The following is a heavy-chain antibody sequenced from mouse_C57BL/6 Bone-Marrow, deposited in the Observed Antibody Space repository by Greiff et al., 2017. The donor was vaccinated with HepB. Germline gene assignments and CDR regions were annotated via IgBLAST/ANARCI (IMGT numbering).Heavy chain of an antibody. V-gene: IGHV1-81*01. CDR2: IYPRSGNT. J-gene: IGHJ1*03. Sequence: QVQLKQSGAELARPGASVKLSCKASGYTFTSYGISWVKQRTGQGLEWIGEIYPRSGNTYYNEKFKGKATLTADKSSSTAYMELRSLTSEDSAVYFCAGYYYGSSYRLYFDVWGTGTTVTVSS. D-gene: IGHD1-1*01. CDR1: GYTFTSYG. CDR3: AGYYYGSSYRLYFDV.